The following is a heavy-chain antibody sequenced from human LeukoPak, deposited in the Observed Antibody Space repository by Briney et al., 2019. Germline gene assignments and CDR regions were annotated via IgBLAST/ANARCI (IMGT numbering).Heavy chain of an antibody. CDR1: GYSFTSYW. CDR2: IYPGDSDT. V-gene: IGHV5-51*01. CDR3: ARSIVGAGYYYYYMDV. D-gene: IGHD1-26*01. Sequence: GESLKISCKGSGYSFTSYWIGWVRQMPGKGLEWMGIIYPGDSDTRYSPSFQGQVTISADKSISTAYLQWSSLKASDTAMYYCARSIVGAGYYYYYMDVWGKGTTVTVSS. J-gene: IGHJ6*03.